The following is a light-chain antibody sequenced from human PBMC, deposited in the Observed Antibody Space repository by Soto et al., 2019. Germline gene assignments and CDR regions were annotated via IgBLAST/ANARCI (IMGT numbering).Light chain of an antibody. CDR3: QKYYSTPFT. CDR2: WAS. Sequence: DIVMTQSPDSLAVSLGERATINCKSSQSVLYSSNNKNYLAWYQQKPGQPPKLLIYWASTRESGVPDRFSGSGSGTDFTLTIRSLQAEDVAVYYCQKYYSTPFTFGPGTKVDIK. V-gene: IGKV4-1*01. CDR1: QSVLYSSNNKNY. J-gene: IGKJ3*01.